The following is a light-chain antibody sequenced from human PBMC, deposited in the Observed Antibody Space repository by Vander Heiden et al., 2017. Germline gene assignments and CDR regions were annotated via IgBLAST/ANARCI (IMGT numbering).Light chain of an antibody. V-gene: IGLV1-47*01. Sequence: QSLLTHPPSPSRTPRQRVPLSCSGSSFNIGTYYVYWYQHVPGTAPKLLIYRNSQRPSGVPDRFSGSKSGPSASLTISGLRSEDEADYYCTAWDDSLRGVVFGGGTKLTVL. CDR3: TAWDDSLRGVV. CDR2: RNS. CDR1: SFNIGTYY. J-gene: IGLJ2*01.